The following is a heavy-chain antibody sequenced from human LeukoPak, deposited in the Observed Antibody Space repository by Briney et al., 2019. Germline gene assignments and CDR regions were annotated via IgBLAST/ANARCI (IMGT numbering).Heavy chain of an antibody. V-gene: IGHV4-38-2*01. D-gene: IGHD3-3*01. Sequence: SETLSLTCAVSGYSISSGYYWGWIRQPPGKGLEWIITISHSGTTYYNPSLKGRVTISVDTSKNQFPLMLRSVTTADTAVYYCARQAYYDFWSGHYSRGLEDAFDIWGQGTMVSVSS. CDR1: GYSISSGYY. CDR3: ARQAYYDFWSGHYSRGLEDAFDI. J-gene: IGHJ3*02. CDR2: ISHSGTT.